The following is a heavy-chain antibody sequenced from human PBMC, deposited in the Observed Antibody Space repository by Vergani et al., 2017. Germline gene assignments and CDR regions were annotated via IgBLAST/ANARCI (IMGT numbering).Heavy chain of an antibody. CDR3: AKEMRIKYYYYYGMDV. J-gene: IGHJ6*02. CDR2: ISWNSGSI. V-gene: IGHV3-9*01. Sequence: EVQLVESGGGVVRPGGSLRLSCAASGFTFDDYAMHWVRQAPGKGLEWVSGISWNSGSIGYADSVKGRFTISRDNAKNSLYLQMNSLRAEDTALYYCAKEMRIKYYYYYGMDVWGQGTTVTVSS. CDR1: GFTFDDYA.